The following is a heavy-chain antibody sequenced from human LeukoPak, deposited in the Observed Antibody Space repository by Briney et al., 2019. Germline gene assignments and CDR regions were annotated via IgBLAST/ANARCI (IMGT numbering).Heavy chain of an antibody. CDR3: ARDIIVLRGFDP. V-gene: IGHV3-74*01. D-gene: IGHD2/OR15-2a*01. Sequence: GGSLRLSCAASGFTFSSYWMHWVRQAPGKGLVWVSRINSDGSSTSYADSVKGRFTISRDNAKNTLYLQMNRLRAEDTAVYYCARDIIVLRGFDPWGQGTLVTVSS. CDR2: INSDGSST. CDR1: GFTFSSYW. J-gene: IGHJ5*02.